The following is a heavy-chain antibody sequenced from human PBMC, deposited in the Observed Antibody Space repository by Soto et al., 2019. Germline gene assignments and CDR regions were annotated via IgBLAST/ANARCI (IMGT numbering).Heavy chain of an antibody. Sequence: PGESLKISCKGSGYRFTSYWIGWVRQTPGKVLEWMGIFFPGDSDLRISPSFQGQVTISVDKSITTAYPQWSSLKVSDTAMYYCAISSLAAAGFDFWGQGTQVTVSS. D-gene: IGHD6-13*01. CDR1: GYRFTSYW. V-gene: IGHV5-51*01. CDR3: AISSLAAAGFDF. J-gene: IGHJ4*02. CDR2: FFPGDSDL.